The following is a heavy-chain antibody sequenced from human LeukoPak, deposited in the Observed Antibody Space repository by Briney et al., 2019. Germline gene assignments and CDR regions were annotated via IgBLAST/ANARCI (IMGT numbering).Heavy chain of an antibody. CDR3: ARDSIVVVPAAIHYYMDV. Sequence: SETLSLTCAVYGGSFSGYYWSWIRQPPGKGLEWIGEINHSGSTNYNPSLKSRVTISVDTSKNQFSLKLSSVTAADTAVYYCARDSIVVVPAAIHYYMDVWGKGTTVTVSS. V-gene: IGHV4-34*01. J-gene: IGHJ6*03. CDR1: GGSFSGYY. D-gene: IGHD2-2*01. CDR2: INHSGST.